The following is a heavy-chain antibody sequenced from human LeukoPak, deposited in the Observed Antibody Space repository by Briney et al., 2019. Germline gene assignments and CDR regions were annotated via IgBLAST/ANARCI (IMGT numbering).Heavy chain of an antibody. CDR1: GDSISSYY. Sequence: PSETLSLTCTVSGDSISSYYWNWIRQPAGKGLEWIGRIYSSGSTDYNPSLKSRVTMSVDTSKSQFSLKLSSVTAADTAFHYCARFRQERSGYYYPDYWGQGTLVPVSS. CDR3: ARFRQERSGYYYPDY. J-gene: IGHJ4*02. D-gene: IGHD3-22*01. V-gene: IGHV4-4*07. CDR2: IYSSGST.